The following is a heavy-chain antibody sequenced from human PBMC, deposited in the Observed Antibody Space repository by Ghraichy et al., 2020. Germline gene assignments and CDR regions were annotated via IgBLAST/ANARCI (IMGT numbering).Heavy chain of an antibody. CDR1: GGSIRSQF. V-gene: IGHV4-59*08. D-gene: IGHD5-18*01. J-gene: IGHJ6*02. CDR2: VSYTGNT. CDR3: ARRGRGYSLYYYGLDV. Sequence: SCTVSGGSIRSQFWTWIRKPPGKGLEWIGYVSYTGNTNYNPSLKSRVTISVDTSKNQFSLSLTSVTAADTAVYYCARRGRGYSLYYYGLDVWGQGTTVTVSS.